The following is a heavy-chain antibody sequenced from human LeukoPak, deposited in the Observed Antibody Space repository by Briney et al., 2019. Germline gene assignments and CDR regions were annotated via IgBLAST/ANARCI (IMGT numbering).Heavy chain of an antibody. CDR1: RGSISSYY. CDR2: IYYSGST. CDR3: ARERRYYGSGSYYKGSGMDV. D-gene: IGHD3-10*01. J-gene: IGHJ6*04. V-gene: IGHV4-59*01. Sequence: PSETLSLTCTVSRGSISSYYWSWIRQPPGKGLEWIGYIYYSGSTNYNPSLKSRVTISVDTSKNQFSLKLSSVTAADTAVYYCARERRYYGSGSYYKGSGMDVWGKGTTVTVSS.